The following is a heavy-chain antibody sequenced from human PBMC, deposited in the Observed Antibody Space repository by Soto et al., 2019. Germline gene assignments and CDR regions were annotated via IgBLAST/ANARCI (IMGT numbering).Heavy chain of an antibody. CDR1: GFTFSSYD. D-gene: IGHD3-10*01. CDR2: IGTAGDT. Sequence: EVQLVESGGGLVQPEGSLRLSCAASGFTFSSYDMHWIRQATGKGLEWVSAIGTAGDTYYPGSVKGRFTISRENAKNSLYLQMNSLIAEDTAVYYCARGRGPFWFDPWGQGTLVTVSS. J-gene: IGHJ5*02. V-gene: IGHV3-13*01. CDR3: ARGRGPFWFDP.